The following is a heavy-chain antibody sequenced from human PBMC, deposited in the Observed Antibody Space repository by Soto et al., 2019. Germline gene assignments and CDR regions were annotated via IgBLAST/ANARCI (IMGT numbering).Heavy chain of an antibody. V-gene: IGHV4-34*12. D-gene: IGHD6-13*01. Sequence: QVQLHQWGAGLVKPSETLSLTCAVSGGSFTANYWAWVRPPPGKGLEWIGEVFHHGNTNYNPSLKSRVTVSADTSKNQFSLRLTSVTAADTAVYFCASARWDFWGQGTLVTVSS. CDR1: GGSFTANY. CDR2: VFHHGNT. J-gene: IGHJ4*02. CDR3: ASARWDF.